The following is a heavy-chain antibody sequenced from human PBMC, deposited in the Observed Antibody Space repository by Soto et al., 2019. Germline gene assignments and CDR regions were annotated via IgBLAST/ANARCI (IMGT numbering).Heavy chain of an antibody. CDR2: IIPIFGTA. Sequence: QVQLVQSGAEVKKPGSSVKVSCKASGGTFSSYAISWVRQAPGQGLEWMGGIIPIFGTANYAQKFQGRVTITADXSTHTXXMELSSRRSEDTAVYYCARDWSYYDSSGPHDAFDIWGQGTMVTVSS. CDR1: GGTFSSYA. V-gene: IGHV1-69*12. CDR3: ARDWSYYDSSGPHDAFDI. D-gene: IGHD3-22*01. J-gene: IGHJ3*02.